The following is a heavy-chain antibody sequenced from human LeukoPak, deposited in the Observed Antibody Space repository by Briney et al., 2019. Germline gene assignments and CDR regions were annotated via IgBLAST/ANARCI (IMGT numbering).Heavy chain of an antibody. J-gene: IGHJ4*02. D-gene: IGHD2-2*02. V-gene: IGHV4-4*07. CDR2: IYTTGTT. Sequence: SETLSLTCTVSSGSIRGYYWGWVRQPPGKGLEWIGRIYTTGTTQYNPSLKSRVTMSVNTSTNQFSLNGRSMTAADTAVYYCGRQGYTASHYFFDYWSQGTLVAVS. CDR1: SGSIRGYY. CDR3: GRQGYTASHYFFDY.